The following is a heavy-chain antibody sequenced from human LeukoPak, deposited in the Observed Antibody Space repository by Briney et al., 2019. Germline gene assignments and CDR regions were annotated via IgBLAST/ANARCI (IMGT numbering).Heavy chain of an antibody. CDR1: GGSFSGYY. D-gene: IGHD3-9*01. CDR3: ARGVGNILTGYSLDY. CDR2: INHSGST. J-gene: IGHJ4*02. Sequence: SETLSLTCAVYGGSFSGYYWSWIRQPPGKGLEWIGEINHSGSTNYNPSLKSRVTISVDASKNQFSLKLSSVTAADTAVYYCARGVGNILTGYSLDYWGQGTLVTVSS. V-gene: IGHV4-34*01.